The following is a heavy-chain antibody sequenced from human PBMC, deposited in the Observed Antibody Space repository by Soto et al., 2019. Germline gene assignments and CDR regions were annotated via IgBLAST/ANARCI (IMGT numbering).Heavy chain of an antibody. D-gene: IGHD2-15*01. CDR1: GFTFSSYA. Sequence: GGSLRLSCAASGFTFSSYAMSWVRQAPGKGLEWVSAISGSGVSTYSADSVKGRFTVSRDNSKNTLYLQMNSLRAEDTAVYYCAKDRSFLQGGYGRYFDLWGRGTLVTVSS. CDR2: ISGSGVST. CDR3: AKDRSFLQGGYGRYFDL. V-gene: IGHV3-23*01. J-gene: IGHJ2*01.